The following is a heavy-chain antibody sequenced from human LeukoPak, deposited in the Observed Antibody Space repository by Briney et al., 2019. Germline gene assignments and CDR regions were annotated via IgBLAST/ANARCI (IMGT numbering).Heavy chain of an antibody. J-gene: IGHJ4*02. CDR1: GFTFSSYG. CDR3: ARPIFIAAAGFDY. Sequence: GRSLRLSCAASGFTFSSYGMHWVRQAPGKGLEWVAVIWYDGSNKYYADSVKGRFTISGDNSKNTLYLQMNSLRAEDTAVYYCARPIFIAAAGFDYWGQGTLVTVSS. V-gene: IGHV3-33*01. CDR2: IWYDGSNK. D-gene: IGHD6-13*01.